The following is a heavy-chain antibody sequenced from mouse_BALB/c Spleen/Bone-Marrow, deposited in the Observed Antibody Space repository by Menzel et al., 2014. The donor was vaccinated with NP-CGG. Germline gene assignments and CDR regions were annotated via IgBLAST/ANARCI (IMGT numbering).Heavy chain of an antibody. J-gene: IGHJ2*01. CDR3: AFGNYDFDY. D-gene: IGHD2-1*01. Sequence: QVQLQQSGAELVRPGSSVKISCKASGYAFSSYWMNWVKQRPGQGLEWIGQIYPGDGDTNYSGKFKGKATLTADESPSTAHMQLSSLTSEDSAVYFCAFGNYDFDYWGQGTTLTVSS. CDR2: IYPGDGDT. CDR1: GYAFSSYW. V-gene: IGHV1-80*01.